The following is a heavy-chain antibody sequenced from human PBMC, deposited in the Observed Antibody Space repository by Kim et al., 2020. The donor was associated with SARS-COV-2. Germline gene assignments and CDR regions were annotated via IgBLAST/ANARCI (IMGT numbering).Heavy chain of an antibody. V-gene: IGHV3-48*02. Sequence: GGSLRLSCAASGFTFSSYSMNWVRQAPGKGLEWVSYISSSSSTIYYADSVKGRFTISRDNAKNSLYLQMNSLRDEDTAVYYCARAKGLYDYGDHLGYWGQGTLVTVSS. CDR2: ISSSSSTI. J-gene: IGHJ4*02. D-gene: IGHD4-17*01. CDR1: GFTFSSYS. CDR3: ARAKGLYDYGDHLGY.